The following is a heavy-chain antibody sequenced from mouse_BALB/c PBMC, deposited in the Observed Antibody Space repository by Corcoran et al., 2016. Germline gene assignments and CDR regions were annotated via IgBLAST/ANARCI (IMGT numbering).Heavy chain of an antibody. Sequence: EVQLKQSGPELVRNGALTKISCKPSCYSFTGYTMNWVKQSHGKNLEWSGLINPYNGDTSYNQKFKGKATLTVDKSSSTAFMELLSLTSEDSAVYYCARGSYFDVWGAGTTVTVSS. V-gene: IGHV1-18*01. J-gene: IGHJ1*01. CDR3: ARGSYFDV. CDR1: CYSFTGYT. CDR2: INPYNGDT.